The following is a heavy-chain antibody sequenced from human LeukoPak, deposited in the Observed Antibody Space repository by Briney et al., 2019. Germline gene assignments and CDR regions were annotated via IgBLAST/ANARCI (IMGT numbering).Heavy chain of an antibody. J-gene: IGHJ4*02. D-gene: IGHD3-10*01. CDR2: IDHSGST. V-gene: IGHV4-34*01. CDR3: ARGRGQGY. CDR1: GGSFSGYY. Sequence: SETLSLTCAVYGGSFSGYYWSWIRQPPGKGLEWIGEIDHSGSTNYNPSLKSRVTISVDTSKNQFSLKLSSVTAADTAVYYCARGRGQGYWGQGTLVTVSS.